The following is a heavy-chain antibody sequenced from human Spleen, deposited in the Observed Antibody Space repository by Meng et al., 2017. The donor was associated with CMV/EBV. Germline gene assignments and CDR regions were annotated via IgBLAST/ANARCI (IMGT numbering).Heavy chain of an antibody. CDR1: GFTFSSYW. J-gene: IGHJ4*02. CDR2: INSDETST. V-gene: IGHV3-74*01. D-gene: IGHD1-26*01. CDR3: ASESGSYWGVDY. Sequence: GESLKISCAASGFTFSSYWMHWVRQAPGKGLVWVSRINSDETSTNYADSVRGRFTISRDSAKNTLYLQMNSLRAEDTAVYYCASESGSYWGVDYWGQGTLVTVSS.